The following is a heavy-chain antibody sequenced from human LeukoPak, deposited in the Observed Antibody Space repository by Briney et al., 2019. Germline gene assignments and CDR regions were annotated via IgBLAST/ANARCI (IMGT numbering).Heavy chain of an antibody. J-gene: IGHJ4*02. CDR1: GFTFSSYS. D-gene: IGHD5-24*01. V-gene: IGHV3-21*01. Sequence: GGSLRLSCAASGFTFSSYSMNWVRQAPGKGREWVSSISSSSSYIYYADSVKGRFTISRDNAKNSLYLQMNSLRAEDTAVYYCARFRGMATISDYWGQGTLVTVSS. CDR2: ISSSSSYI. CDR3: ARFRGMATISDY.